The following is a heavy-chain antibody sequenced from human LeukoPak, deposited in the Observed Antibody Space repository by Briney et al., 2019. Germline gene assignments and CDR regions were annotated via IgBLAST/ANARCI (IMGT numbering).Heavy chain of an antibody. Sequence: GGSLRLSCAASGFTFGDYAMHWVRQAPGKGLEWVSGISWNSGRIGHVDSVKGRFTISRDNAKNSLYLQMNSLKREDMAVYYWAKSTYYDFWSGYLDYWGQGTRVTVSS. J-gene: IGHJ4*02. CDR3: AKSTYYDFWSGYLDY. D-gene: IGHD3-3*01. V-gene: IGHV3-9*03. CDR1: GFTFGDYA. CDR2: ISWNSGRI.